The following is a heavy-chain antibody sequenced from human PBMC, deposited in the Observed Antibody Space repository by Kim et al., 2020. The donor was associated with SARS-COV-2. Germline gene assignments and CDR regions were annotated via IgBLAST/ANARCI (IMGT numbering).Heavy chain of an antibody. CDR3: LTGPTWGY. V-gene: IGHV3-15*01. D-gene: IGHD3-16*01. CDR1: DFTFSNVW. CDR2: IKMKSDGGTA. J-gene: IGHJ4*02. Sequence: GGSLRLSCAASDFTFSNVWMSWVRQAPGKGLEWVGHIKMKSDGGTADYAAPVKGRFTISRDDSKNTLYLQMNSLKTEDTAVYYCLTGPTWGYWGQGTLVTVSS.